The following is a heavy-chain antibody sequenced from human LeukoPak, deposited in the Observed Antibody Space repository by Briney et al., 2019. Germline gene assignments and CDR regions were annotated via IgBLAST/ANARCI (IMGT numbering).Heavy chain of an antibody. Sequence: MPSETLSLTCTVSGGPMSSSYDYWAWIRQSPGTGLEWMASISYSGSTYYNPSLKSRVTVSLDTSKNQFSLRLNSVTAADTAVFYCARHHRATYDSSGFRLDNWGQGTLVTVSS. V-gene: IGHV4-39*01. CDR2: ISYSGST. D-gene: IGHD3-22*01. CDR1: GGPMSSSYDY. CDR3: ARHHRATYDSSGFRLDN. J-gene: IGHJ4*02.